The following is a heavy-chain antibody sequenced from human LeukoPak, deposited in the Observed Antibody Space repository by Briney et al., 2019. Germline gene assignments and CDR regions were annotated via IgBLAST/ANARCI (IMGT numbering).Heavy chain of an antibody. V-gene: IGHV1-18*01. D-gene: IGHD3-10*01. CDR3: ARDTPLPTIRFGELLTPDYYYYGMDV. CDR1: GYTFTSYG. Sequence: ASVKVSCKASGYTFTSYGISWVRQAPGQGLEWMGWISDYNGNTNCAQKLQGRVTMTTDTSTSTAYMELRSLRSDDTAVYYCARDTPLPTIRFGELLTPDYYYYGMDVWGQGTTVTVSS. CDR2: ISDYNGNT. J-gene: IGHJ6*02.